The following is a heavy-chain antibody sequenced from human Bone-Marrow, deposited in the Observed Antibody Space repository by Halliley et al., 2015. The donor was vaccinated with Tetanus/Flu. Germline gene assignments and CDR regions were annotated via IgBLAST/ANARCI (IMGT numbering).Heavy chain of an antibody. V-gene: IGHV3-23*01. J-gene: IGHJ4*02. CDR3: AKEAVLRGLISPLGDY. CDR1: GFTFRNYA. D-gene: IGHD3-10*01. Sequence: AASGFTFRNYAMSWVRQTPGKGLEWVSAISGSGSTTYYANSVKGRFTISRDNSKNTLYLQMSSLRAEDTAVYYCAKEAVLRGLISPLGDYWGQGTLVTVSS. CDR2: ISGSGSTT.